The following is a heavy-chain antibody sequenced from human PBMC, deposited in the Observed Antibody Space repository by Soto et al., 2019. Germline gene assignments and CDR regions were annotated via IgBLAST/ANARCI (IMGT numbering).Heavy chain of an antibody. V-gene: IGHV4-39*01. CDR3: ASAHYDFWSGFSNWFDP. Sequence: SETLSLTCTVSGGSISSSSYYWGWIRQPPGKGLEWIGSIYYSGSTYYNPSLKSRVTISVDTSKNQFSLKLSSVTAADTAVYYCASAHYDFWSGFSNWFDPWGQGTLVTVSS. CDR1: GGSISSSSYY. J-gene: IGHJ5*02. D-gene: IGHD3-3*01. CDR2: IYYSGST.